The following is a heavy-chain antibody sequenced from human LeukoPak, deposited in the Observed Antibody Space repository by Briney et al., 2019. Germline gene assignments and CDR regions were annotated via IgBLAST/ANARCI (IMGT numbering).Heavy chain of an antibody. CDR2: MNPNSGNT. CDR1: GYTFTSYD. V-gene: IGHV1-8*01. Sequence: ASVKVSCKASGYTFTSYDINGVRQAPGQGLECMGWMNPNSGNTVYAQKFQGRVTMNRNTSISTAYMELSSLRSEDTAVYYCATQYSSGWSTIDYWGQGTLVTVSS. CDR3: ATQYSSGWSTIDY. D-gene: IGHD6-19*01. J-gene: IGHJ4*02.